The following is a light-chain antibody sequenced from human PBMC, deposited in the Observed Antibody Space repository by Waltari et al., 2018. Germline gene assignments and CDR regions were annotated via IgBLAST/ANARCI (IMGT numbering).Light chain of an antibody. CDR3: LQDYNYPRT. Sequence: AIQMTQSPSSLSASVGDRVTITCRASQAIRADIGWYQQKPGKAPNLLIYAASHLQSGVPSRFSGSGYDTDFTLTISSLQPEDVATYYCLQDYNYPRTFGQGTKVEIK. J-gene: IGKJ1*01. CDR2: AAS. CDR1: QAIRAD. V-gene: IGKV1-6*01.